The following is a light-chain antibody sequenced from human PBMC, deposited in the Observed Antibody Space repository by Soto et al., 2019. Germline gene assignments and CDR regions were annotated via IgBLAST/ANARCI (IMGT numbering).Light chain of an antibody. CDR3: QLLNSYPLT. Sequence: IQLTQSPSSLSASVGDRVTITCRASQGISSYLAWYQQKPWKAPKLLIYVASALQSGVPSRFRGSGSGTDFTLTISSLQPEDFAPYHCQLLNSYPLTFGPGTKVPIK. V-gene: IGKV1-9*01. J-gene: IGKJ3*01. CDR1: QGISSY. CDR2: VAS.